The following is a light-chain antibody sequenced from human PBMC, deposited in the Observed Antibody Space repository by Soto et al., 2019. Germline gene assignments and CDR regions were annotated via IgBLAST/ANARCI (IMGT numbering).Light chain of an antibody. V-gene: IGLV1-44*01. CDR2: SNN. Sequence: QSVLTQPPSASGTPGQRVTISCSGSSSNIGSNTVSWSQQLPGTAPKLLIYSNNQQPSGVPDRFSGSKSGTSASLVISGLQSEDEADYYCAAWDDNLNGLVFGGGTKVTVL. CDR1: SSNIGSNT. CDR3: AAWDDNLNGLV. J-gene: IGLJ2*01.